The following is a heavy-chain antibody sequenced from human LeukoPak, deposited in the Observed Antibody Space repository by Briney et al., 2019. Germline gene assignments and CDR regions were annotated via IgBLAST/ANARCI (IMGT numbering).Heavy chain of an antibody. J-gene: IGHJ4*02. V-gene: IGHV4-31*03. CDR3: ARDLVPAAYFDY. CDR2: IYYSGST. D-gene: IGHD2-2*01. CDR1: GGSISSGGYY. Sequence: SETLSLTCTVSGGSISSGGYYWSWIRQHPGKGLEWIGYIYYSGSTYYNPSLKSRVTISVDTSKNQFSLKLSSVTAADTAVYYCARDLVPAAYFDYWGQGTLVTVSS.